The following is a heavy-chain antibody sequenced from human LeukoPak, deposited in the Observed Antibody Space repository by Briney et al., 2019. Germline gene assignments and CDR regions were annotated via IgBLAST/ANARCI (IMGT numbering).Heavy chain of an antibody. CDR3: ARHSAVGAFDI. D-gene: IGHD6-13*01. CDR2: IYYSGSS. Sequence: SETLSLTCTVSGGSISIYYWSWIRQPPGKGLEWIGYIYYSGSSTYNPSLKSRVTISVDTSKNQFSLKLSSVTAADTAVYYCARHSAVGAFDIWGQGTMVTVFS. V-gene: IGHV4-59*01. CDR1: GGSISIYY. J-gene: IGHJ3*02.